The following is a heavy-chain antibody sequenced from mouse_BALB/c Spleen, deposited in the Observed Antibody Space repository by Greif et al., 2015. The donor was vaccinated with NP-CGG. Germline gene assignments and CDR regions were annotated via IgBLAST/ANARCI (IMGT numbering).Heavy chain of an antibody. CDR2: TDPANGNT. CDR3: ARWDWYFDV. Sequence: VQLQQPGAELVKPGASVKLSCTASGFNIKDAYMHWVKQRPEQGLEWIGGTDPANGNTKYDPKFQGKATITADTSSNTAYLQLSSLTSEDTAVYYCARWDWYFDVWGAGTTVTVSS. J-gene: IGHJ1*01. V-gene: IGHV14-3*02. CDR1: GFNIKDAY.